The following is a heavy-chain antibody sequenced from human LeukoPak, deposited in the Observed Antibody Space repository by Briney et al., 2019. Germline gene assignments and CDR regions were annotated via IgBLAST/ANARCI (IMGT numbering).Heavy chain of an antibody. CDR3: ARVVYRYYYDSSAEFDY. Sequence: ASVKVSCKASGYTFTGYYMHWVRQAPGQVLEWMGWINPNSGGTNYAQKFQGRVTMTRDTSISTAYMELSRLRSDDTAVYYCARVVYRYYYDSSAEFDYWGQGTGGTVSS. CDR2: INPNSGGT. CDR1: GYTFTGYY. J-gene: IGHJ4*02. D-gene: IGHD3-22*01. V-gene: IGHV1-2*02.